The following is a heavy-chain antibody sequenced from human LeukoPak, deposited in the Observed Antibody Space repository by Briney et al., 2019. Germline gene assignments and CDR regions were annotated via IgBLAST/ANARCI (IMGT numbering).Heavy chain of an antibody. J-gene: IGHJ4*02. CDR2: ITDAVGST. D-gene: IGHD5-12*01. Sequence: GGSLRLSCAASGFTFSSSSISWVRQAPGKGLEWVSAITDAVGSTHYADSVKGRFTISSDNSKNTVYLQMNSLRPEDMAVYYCAKEIFSGLLYIGYWGQGTLVTVSS. CDR1: GFTFSSSS. V-gene: IGHV3-23*01. CDR3: AKEIFSGLLYIGY.